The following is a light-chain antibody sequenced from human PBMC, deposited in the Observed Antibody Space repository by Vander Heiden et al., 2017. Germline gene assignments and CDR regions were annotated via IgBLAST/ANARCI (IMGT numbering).Light chain of an antibody. J-gene: IGKJ2*01. V-gene: IGKV1-9*01. CDR2: AAS. CDR3: QQLNSYPYT. CDR1: QGISSY. Sequence: DIEMTQSPASLSASAGDRATITCRASQGISSYLAWYQQKPGKALKLLIYAASTLTSSLASRFSSSGTGTDFPLTISILQPEDFATYYCQQLNSYPYTFGQGTKVEIK.